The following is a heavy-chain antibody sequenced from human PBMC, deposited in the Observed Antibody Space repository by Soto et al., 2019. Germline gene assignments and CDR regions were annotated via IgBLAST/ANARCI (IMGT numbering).Heavy chain of an antibody. D-gene: IGHD2-2*01. Sequence: QVQLQQWGAGLLKPSETLSLTCAVYGGSFSGYYWSWIRQPPGKGLEWIGEINHSGSTNYNPSLKRRVTISVXXSXNXXSLKLSSVTAADTAVYYCARAPSDTVVVPRGVFDYWGQGTLVTVSS. CDR3: ARAPSDTVVVPRGVFDY. CDR1: GGSFSGYY. CDR2: INHSGST. V-gene: IGHV4-34*01. J-gene: IGHJ4*02.